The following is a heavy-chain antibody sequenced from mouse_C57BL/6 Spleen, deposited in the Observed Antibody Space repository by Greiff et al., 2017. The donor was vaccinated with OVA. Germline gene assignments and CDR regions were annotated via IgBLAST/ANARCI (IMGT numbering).Heavy chain of an antibody. CDR1: GFTFSSYT. V-gene: IGHV5-9*01. Sequence: EVKLMESGGGLVKPGGSLKLSCAASGFTFSSYTMSWVRQTPEKRLEWVATISGGGGNTYYPDSVKGRFTISRDNAKNTLYLQMSSLRSEDTALYYCARHGDDYGGLYYAMDYWGQGTSVTVSS. D-gene: IGHD2-4*01. CDR3: ARHGDDYGGLYYAMDY. CDR2: ISGGGGNT. J-gene: IGHJ4*01.